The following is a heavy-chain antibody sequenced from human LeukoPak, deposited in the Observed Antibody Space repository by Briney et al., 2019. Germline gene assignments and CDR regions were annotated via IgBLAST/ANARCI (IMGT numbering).Heavy chain of an antibody. J-gene: IGHJ4*02. CDR1: GASFSGYY. D-gene: IGHD1-26*01. CDR3: ARGQEEWDRLQRAVHFDF. V-gene: IGHV4-34*01. CDR2: VNHSGTT. Sequence: SETLSLTCAVYGASFSGYYWTWIRQPPGKGLEWIGEVNHSGTTNYNPSLKSRVTISVDTSKNQFSLKLSSVTAADTAVYYCARGQEEWDRLQRAVHFDFWGQGTLVTVAS.